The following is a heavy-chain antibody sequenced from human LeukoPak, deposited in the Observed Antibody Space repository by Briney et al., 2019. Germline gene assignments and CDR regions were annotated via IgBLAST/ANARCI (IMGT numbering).Heavy chain of an antibody. J-gene: IGHJ4*02. Sequence: SETLSLTCTVSGGSISSYYWSWIRQPPGKGLEWIGYIYYSGSTNYNPSLKSRVTISVDTSKNQFSLKLSSVTAADTAVYYCARVRFRSIAVAGMLMPYYFDYWGQGTLVTVSS. CDR1: GGSISSYY. V-gene: IGHV4-59*01. CDR2: IYYSGST. D-gene: IGHD6-19*01. CDR3: ARVRFRSIAVAGMLMPYYFDY.